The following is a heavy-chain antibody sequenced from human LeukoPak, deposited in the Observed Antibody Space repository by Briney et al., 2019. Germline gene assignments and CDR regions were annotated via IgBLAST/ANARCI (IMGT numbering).Heavy chain of an antibody. Sequence: GSLRLSCAASGFLFSSYGMQWVRQAPGKGLEWVAFIRYDGSNKNYADSVKGRFTIPRDNSKNTVYLQMNSLRAEDTAVYYCAKWDSSSSLYFDLWGRGTLVTVSS. D-gene: IGHD6-6*01. CDR1: GFLFSSYG. J-gene: IGHJ2*01. CDR2: IRYDGSNK. V-gene: IGHV3-30*02. CDR3: AKWDSSSSLYFDL.